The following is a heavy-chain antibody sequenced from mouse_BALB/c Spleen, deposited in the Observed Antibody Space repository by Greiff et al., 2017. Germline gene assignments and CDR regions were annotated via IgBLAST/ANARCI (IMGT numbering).Heavy chain of an antibody. J-gene: IGHJ4*01. Sequence: QVQLQQSGPELVKPGASVKISCKASGYSFTSYYIHWVKQRPGQGLEWIGWIFPGSGNTKYNEKFKGKATLTADTSSSTAYMQLSSLTSEDSAVYFCARSNDGYDAMDYWGQGTSVTVSS. V-gene: IGHV1-66*01. CDR3: ARSNDGYDAMDY. CDR1: GYSFTSYY. CDR2: IFPGSGNT. D-gene: IGHD2-3*01.